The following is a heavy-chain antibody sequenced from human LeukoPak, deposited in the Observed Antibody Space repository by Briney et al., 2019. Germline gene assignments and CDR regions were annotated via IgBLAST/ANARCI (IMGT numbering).Heavy chain of an antibody. V-gene: IGHV3-30-3*01. Sequence: GGSLRLSCAASGFTFSSYAMHWVRQAPGKGLEWVAVISYDGSNKYYADSVKGRFIISRDNSKNTLYLQMNSLRADDTAVYYCARVLITMIVVVSGDAFDFWGQGTMVTVSS. CDR1: GFTFSSYA. J-gene: IGHJ3*01. D-gene: IGHD3-22*01. CDR3: ARVLITMIVVVSGDAFDF. CDR2: ISYDGSNK.